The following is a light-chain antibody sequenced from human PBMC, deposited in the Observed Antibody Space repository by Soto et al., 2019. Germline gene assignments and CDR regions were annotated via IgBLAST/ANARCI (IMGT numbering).Light chain of an antibody. V-gene: IGLV3-25*02. J-gene: IGLJ2*01. Sequence: SYELTQPPSVSVSPGQTARITCSGDGLPKQYAYWYQHKPGQAPVLVIFKDTDRPLGIPERFSGSSSGTTVTLTISGVQAADEADYYCQSADSSGNYVRFGAGTKLTVL. CDR1: GLPKQY. CDR3: QSADSSGNYVR. CDR2: KDT.